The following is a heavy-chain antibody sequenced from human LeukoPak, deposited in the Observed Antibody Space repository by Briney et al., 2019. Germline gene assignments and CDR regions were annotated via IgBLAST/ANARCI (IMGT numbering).Heavy chain of an antibody. D-gene: IGHD3-16*02. CDR2: ICTSGST. CDR1: GGSISTYC. J-gene: IGHJ5*02. V-gene: IGHV4-4*07. Sequence: PSETLSLTCTVSGGSISTYCWSWIRQPAGKGLEWIGHICTSGSTNYNPSLTSRVTMSVDTSNNEFSLKLNSVTAADTAVYYCASYREKSAWGQGTLVTVSS. CDR3: ASYREKSA.